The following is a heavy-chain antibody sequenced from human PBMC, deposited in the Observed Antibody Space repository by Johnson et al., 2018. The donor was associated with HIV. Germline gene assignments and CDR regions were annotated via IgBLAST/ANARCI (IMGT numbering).Heavy chain of an antibody. Sequence: QVQLVESGGGVVQPGRSLRLSCAASGFTFSSYAMHWVRQAPGKGLEWVAVISYDGSTKYYADSVKGRFTISRDNSKNTLYLQMNSLKTEDTAMYYCTTDPWWNGYHAFDIWGQGTMVTVSS. J-gene: IGHJ3*02. D-gene: IGHD1-1*01. V-gene: IGHV3-30-3*01. CDR1: GFTFSSYA. CDR2: ISYDGSTK. CDR3: TTDPWWNGYHAFDI.